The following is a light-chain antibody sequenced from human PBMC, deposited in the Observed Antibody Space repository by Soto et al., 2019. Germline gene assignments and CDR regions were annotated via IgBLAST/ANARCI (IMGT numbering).Light chain of an antibody. CDR2: DAP. V-gene: IGKV3-11*01. CDR3: QQHLGRHT. CDR1: QSVNAY. J-gene: IGKJ1*01. Sequence: VLTQSPVTLSLSPGERATLSCRASQSVNAYLAWYEQKPGQAPRLLIYDAPVRATGIPARFSGSGSGTDFTLTISSLEPEDSAVYYCQQHLGRHTFGQGTKVDIK.